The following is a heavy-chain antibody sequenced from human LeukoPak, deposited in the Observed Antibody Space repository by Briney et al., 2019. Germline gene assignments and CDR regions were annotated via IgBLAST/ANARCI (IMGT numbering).Heavy chain of an antibody. Sequence: GGSLRLSCAASGFTFSSYAMHWVRQAPGKGLEWVAVISYDGSNKYYADSVKGRFTISRDNAKNTLYLQMNSLRAEDTAVYYCAREIDYGGNSPFPYFDYWGQGTLVTVSS. D-gene: IGHD4-23*01. J-gene: IGHJ4*02. CDR1: GFTFSSYA. CDR2: ISYDGSNK. V-gene: IGHV3-30*04. CDR3: AREIDYGGNSPFPYFDY.